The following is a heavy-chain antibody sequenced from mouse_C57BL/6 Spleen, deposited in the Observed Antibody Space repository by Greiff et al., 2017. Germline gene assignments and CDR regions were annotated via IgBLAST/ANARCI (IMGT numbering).Heavy chain of an antibody. J-gene: IGHJ3*01. CDR2: ISDGGSYT. CDR1: GFTFSSYA. V-gene: IGHV5-4*03. D-gene: IGHD2-1*01. Sequence: EVKLVESGGGLVKPGGSLKLSCAASGFTFSSYAMSWVRQTPEKRLEWVATISDGGSYTYYPDNVKGRFTISRDNAKNNLYLQMSHLKSEDTAMYYCASYGNYEGPFAYWGQGTLVNVSA. CDR3: ASYGNYEGPFAY.